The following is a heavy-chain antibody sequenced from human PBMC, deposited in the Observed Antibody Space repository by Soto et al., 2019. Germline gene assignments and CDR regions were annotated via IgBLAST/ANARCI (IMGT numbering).Heavy chain of an antibody. J-gene: IGHJ3*02. V-gene: IGHV4-34*01. CDR3: ARGRLRFLEWSPRAFDI. CDR1: VGSFSGYY. Sequence: SETLSLTCAVYVGSFSGYYWSWIRQPPGKGLEWIGEINHSGSTNYNPSLKSRVTISVDTSKNQFSLKLSSVTAADTAVYYCARGRLRFLEWSPRAFDIWGQGTMVTVSS. D-gene: IGHD3-3*01. CDR2: INHSGST.